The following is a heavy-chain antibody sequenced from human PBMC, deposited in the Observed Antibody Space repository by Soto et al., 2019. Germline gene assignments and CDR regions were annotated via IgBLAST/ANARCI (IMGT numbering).Heavy chain of an antibody. Sequence: SLKGACKTSGDTFSVYAGSWVRQTNGQGLEWMGGIIPILGTPSYAQKFQGRVTITADKSTSTAYMELSSLRSEDTAVYYCARERSRYDRSGYYRPDYWGQATLVTVSS. V-gene: IGHV1-69*10. CDR1: GDTFSVYA. CDR2: IIPILGTP. J-gene: IGHJ4*02. CDR3: ARERSRYDRSGYYRPDY. D-gene: IGHD3-22*01.